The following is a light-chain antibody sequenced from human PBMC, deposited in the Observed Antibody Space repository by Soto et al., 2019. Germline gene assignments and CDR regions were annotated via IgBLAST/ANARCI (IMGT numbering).Light chain of an antibody. CDR3: QQYNNWPRT. V-gene: IGKV3-15*01. CDR2: GAS. CDR1: QSVSSN. J-gene: IGKJ1*01. Sequence: EIVMTQSPASLSVSPGGRATLSCRASQSVSSNLAWYQQKPGQAPRLLIYGASTGATGVPARFSGSGSGTDFTLTISSLQSEDFAVYYCQQYNNWPRTFGQGTK.